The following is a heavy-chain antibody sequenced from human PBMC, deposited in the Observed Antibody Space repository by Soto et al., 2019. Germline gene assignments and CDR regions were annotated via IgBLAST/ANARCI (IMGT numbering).Heavy chain of an antibody. D-gene: IGHD5-18*01. CDR2: ISSSSSTI. J-gene: IGHJ4*02. CDR1: GFTFGSYS. CDR3: AKDGGYSDGPYDY. V-gene: IGHV3-48*01. Sequence: EVQLVESGGGLVQPGGSLRLSCAASGFTFGSYSMNWVRQAQGKWLEWASYISSSSSTIYYADSVEGRFIISRDNAKNSLDLQMNSLRAYDTAVYYCAKDGGYSDGPYDYWGQGTLVTVSS.